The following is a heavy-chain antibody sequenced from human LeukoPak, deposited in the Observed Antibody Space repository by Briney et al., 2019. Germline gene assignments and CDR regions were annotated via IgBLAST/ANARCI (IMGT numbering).Heavy chain of an antibody. CDR1: GYTFTSYY. CDR2: INPSGGST. D-gene: IGHD3-10*02. Sequence: ASVKVSCKASGYTFTSYYMHWVRQAPGQGLEWMGIINPSGGSTSYAQKFQGRVTMTRDTSTSTVYMELSSLRSEDTAVYYCAREVLGLRCWDYRGQGTLVTASS. V-gene: IGHV1-46*03. CDR3: AREVLGLRCWDY. J-gene: IGHJ4*02.